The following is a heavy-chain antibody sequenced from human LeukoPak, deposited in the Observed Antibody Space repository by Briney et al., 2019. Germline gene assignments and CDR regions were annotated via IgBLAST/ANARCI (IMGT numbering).Heavy chain of an antibody. CDR1: GFTFSSYS. CDR2: ISSSSSYI. CDR3: ARRGSSGYYSYY. J-gene: IGHJ4*02. Sequence: GGCLRLSCAASGFTFSSYSMNWVRQAPGKGLEWVSSISSSSSYIYYADSVKGRFTISRDNAKNSLYLQMNSLRAEDTAVYYCARRGSSGYYSYYWGQGTLVTVSS. V-gene: IGHV3-21*01. D-gene: IGHD3-22*01.